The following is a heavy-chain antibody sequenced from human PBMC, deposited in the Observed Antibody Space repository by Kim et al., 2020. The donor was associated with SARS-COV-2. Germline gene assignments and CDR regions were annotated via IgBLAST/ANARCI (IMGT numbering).Heavy chain of an antibody. CDR3: ARQVISAWFNFDL. Sequence: YHLSPKNRLTLSVDTSKKQFSLKVTSVTAADTAMYYCARQVISAWFNFDLWGQGTMVTVSS. J-gene: IGHJ3*01. V-gene: IGHV4-39*01. D-gene: IGHD2-21*01.